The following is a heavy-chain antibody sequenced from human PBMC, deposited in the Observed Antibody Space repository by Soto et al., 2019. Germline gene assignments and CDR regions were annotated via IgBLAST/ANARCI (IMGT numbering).Heavy chain of an antibody. V-gene: IGHV2-5*02. Sequence: QITLKESGPTLVKPTQTLTLTCTFSGFSLSTSGVGVGWIRQPPGKALEWLALIYWDDDKRYSPSLKSRLTITTDTSKNQVVLTMTNMDPVDTATYYCAHRPEDRDAFDIWGQGTMVTVSS. CDR2: IYWDDDK. J-gene: IGHJ3*02. CDR3: AHRPEDRDAFDI. D-gene: IGHD2-15*01. CDR1: GFSLSTSGVG.